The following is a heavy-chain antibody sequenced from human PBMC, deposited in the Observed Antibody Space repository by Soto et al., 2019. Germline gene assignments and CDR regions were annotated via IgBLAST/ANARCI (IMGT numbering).Heavy chain of an antibody. D-gene: IGHD1-26*01. CDR1: GGSFSGYY. Sequence: SETLSLTCAVYGGSFSGYYWSWIRQPPGKGLGWIGEINHSGSTNYNPSLKSRVTISVDTSKNQFSLKLSSVTAADTAVYYCASSPGALGQANDYWGQGTLVTVSS. CDR2: INHSGST. J-gene: IGHJ4*02. V-gene: IGHV4-34*01. CDR3: ASSPGALGQANDY.